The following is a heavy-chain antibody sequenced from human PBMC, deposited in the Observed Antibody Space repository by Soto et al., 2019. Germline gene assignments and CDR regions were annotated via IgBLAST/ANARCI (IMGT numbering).Heavy chain of an antibody. D-gene: IGHD6-6*01. J-gene: IGHJ4*02. Sequence: GASVKVSCKASGGTFSSYAISWVRQAPGQGLEWMGGVIPIFGRANYAQKFQGRVTITADKSTRTAYMELSRLRSEDTAVYYCARVGLLPYGAYSSSDYWGQGTLVTVSS. CDR3: ARVGLLPYGAYSSSDY. CDR1: GGTFSSYA. CDR2: VIPIFGRA. V-gene: IGHV1-69*06.